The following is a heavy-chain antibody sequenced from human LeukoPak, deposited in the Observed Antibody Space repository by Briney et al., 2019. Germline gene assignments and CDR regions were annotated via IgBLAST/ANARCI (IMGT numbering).Heavy chain of an antibody. CDR2: IYYSGNT. Sequence: SETLSLTCTVSGVSISSSNSYWGWIRQPPGKGLEWIGSIYYSGNTYYNASLKSQVSISVDTSKNQFSLKLSSVTAADTAVYYCARTRYYYNSRSYGAPYYFDYWGQGTLVTVSS. CDR3: ARTRYYYNSRSYGAPYYFDY. J-gene: IGHJ4*02. D-gene: IGHD3-10*01. V-gene: IGHV4-39*01. CDR1: GVSISSSNSY.